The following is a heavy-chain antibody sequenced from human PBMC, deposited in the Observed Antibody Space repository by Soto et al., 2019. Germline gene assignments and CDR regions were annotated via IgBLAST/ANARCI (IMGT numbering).Heavy chain of an antibody. CDR1: GYTFTSYG. D-gene: IGHD3-10*01. Sequence: GASVKVSCKASGYTFTSYGISWVRQAPGQGREWMGWISAYNGNTNYAQKLQGRVTMTTDTSTSAAYMELRSLRSDDTAVYYCARVPPPYYYGSGSYHDAFDIWGQGTMVTVSS. CDR2: ISAYNGNT. J-gene: IGHJ3*02. V-gene: IGHV1-18*01. CDR3: ARVPPPYYYGSGSYHDAFDI.